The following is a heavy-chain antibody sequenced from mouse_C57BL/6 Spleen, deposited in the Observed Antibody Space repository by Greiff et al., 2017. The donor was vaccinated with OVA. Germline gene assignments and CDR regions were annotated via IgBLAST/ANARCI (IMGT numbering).Heavy chain of an antibody. V-gene: IGHV1-53*01. CDR1: GYTFTSYW. D-gene: IGHD1-1*01. CDR3: ARLRENYYAMDY. J-gene: IGHJ4*01. CDR2: INPSNGGT. Sequence: QVQLQQPGTDLVKPGASVKLSCKASGYTFTSYWMHWVKQRPGQGLEWIGNINPSNGGTNYNEKFKSKATLTVDKSSSTAYMQLSSLTSEDSAVYYCARLRENYYAMDYWGQGTSVTVSS.